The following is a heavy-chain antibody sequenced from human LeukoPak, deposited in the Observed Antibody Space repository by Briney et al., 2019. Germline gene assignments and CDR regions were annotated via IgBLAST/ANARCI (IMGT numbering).Heavy chain of an antibody. D-gene: IGHD5-18*01. V-gene: IGHV3-74*01. J-gene: IGHJ4*02. CDR2: INSGESST. CDR1: GFTFSSYW. CDR3: ARARGYSYGYSDY. Sequence: GGSLRLSCAASGFTFSSYWMHWVRQAPGKGLVWISHINSGESSTSYANSVKGRFTISRDNAKNTLYLQMNSLRAEDTAVYYCARARGYSYGYSDYWGQGTLVTVSS.